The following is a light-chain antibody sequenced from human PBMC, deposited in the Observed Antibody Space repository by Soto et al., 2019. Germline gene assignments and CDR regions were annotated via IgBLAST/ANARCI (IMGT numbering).Light chain of an antibody. Sequence: DVVMTQSPLSLPVTLGQPASISCRSSQSLVYSDGNTYLNWFQQRPGQSPRRLIHKVSNRDSGVPDRFSGSGSGTDFTLEISRVEAEDVGLYYCMQSTRWPRTFGQGTKVEIK. CDR3: MQSTRWPRT. CDR2: KVS. V-gene: IGKV2-30*01. J-gene: IGKJ1*01. CDR1: QSLVYSDGNTY.